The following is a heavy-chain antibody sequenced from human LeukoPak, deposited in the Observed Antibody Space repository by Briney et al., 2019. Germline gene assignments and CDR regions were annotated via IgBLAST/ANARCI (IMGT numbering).Heavy chain of an antibody. Sequence: ASVKVSCKASEYSFADYYMHWVRQAPGQGLEWMGWIKPNSGGTRSAQKLQGRVTMTRDTSISTAYMELSSLRYDDTAVYYCATNILVRDIINWFDPWGQGTLVTVSS. V-gene: IGHV1-2*02. J-gene: IGHJ5*02. CDR2: IKPNSGGT. CDR1: EYSFADYY. D-gene: IGHD3-10*01. CDR3: ATNILVRDIINWFDP.